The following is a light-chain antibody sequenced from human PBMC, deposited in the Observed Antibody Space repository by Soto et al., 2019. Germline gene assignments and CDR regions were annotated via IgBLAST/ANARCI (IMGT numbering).Light chain of an antibody. CDR1: QSISSW. V-gene: IGKV1-5*01. Sequence: DIQMTQSPSTLSASVGDRVTITCRASQSISSWLAWYQQKPGKAPKLLIYDASSLESGVPSWFSGSGSGTEFTLTISSLQPDDFATYYCQQYNSYAWTFGQGTKVDI. J-gene: IGKJ1*01. CDR2: DAS. CDR3: QQYNSYAWT.